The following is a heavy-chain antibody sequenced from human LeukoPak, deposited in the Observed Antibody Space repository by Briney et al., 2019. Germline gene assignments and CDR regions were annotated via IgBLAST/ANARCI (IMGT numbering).Heavy chain of an antibody. J-gene: IGHJ3*02. V-gene: IGHV3-48*01. CDR3: ARGNGYNLDAFDI. D-gene: IGHD5-24*01. Sequence: PRRSLRLSSAASAFTFPSYSMNSVPPAPGNGLEWVSYISSSKSTIYYADSVKGRFTISRDNAKNSLYRQMNSLRAEDTAVYYCARGNGYNLDAFDIWGQGTMVTVSS. CDR1: AFTFPSYS. CDR2: ISSSKSTI.